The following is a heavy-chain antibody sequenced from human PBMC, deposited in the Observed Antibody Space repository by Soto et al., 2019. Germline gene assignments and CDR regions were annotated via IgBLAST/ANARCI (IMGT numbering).Heavy chain of an antibody. CDR3: ASYMTTVTTWRTLNYYYGMDV. Sequence: SVNVSCKSSGGTFSSYSISWVRQAPGQGLECMGGIIPIFGTANYAQKFQGRVTITADKSTSTAYMELSSLRSEDTAVYYCASYMTTVTTWRTLNYYYGMDVWGQGTTVTVSS. CDR2: IIPIFGTA. D-gene: IGHD4-4*01. V-gene: IGHV1-69*06. CDR1: GGTFSSYS. J-gene: IGHJ6*02.